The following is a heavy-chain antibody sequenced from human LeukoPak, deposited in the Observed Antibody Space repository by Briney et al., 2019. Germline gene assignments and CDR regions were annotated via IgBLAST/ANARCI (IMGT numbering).Heavy chain of an antibody. CDR1: GFTVSSNY. CDR3: ARTGEVGIAVAGSLRYFDY. J-gene: IGHJ4*02. Sequence: PGGSLRLSRAASGFTVSSNYMSWVRQAPGKGLEWVSVIYSGGSTYYADSVKGRFTISRDNSKNTLYLQMNSLRAEDTAVYYCARTGEVGIAVAGSLRYFDYWGQGTLVTVSS. V-gene: IGHV3-66*01. CDR2: IYSGGST. D-gene: IGHD6-19*01.